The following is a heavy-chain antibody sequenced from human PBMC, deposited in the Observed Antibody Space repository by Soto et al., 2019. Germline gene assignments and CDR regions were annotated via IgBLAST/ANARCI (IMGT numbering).Heavy chain of an antibody. Sequence: QVQLVQSGAEVKKPGASVKVSCQASGYSFNDYAINWVRQAPGQGLEWMGWVSPISGNTGFAVKFKGRVSLTRNSPRGTACMEMSSLRSDDTAVYFCATESRGYSGNVLALAFDFRGQGTVVIVSS. CDR3: ATESRGYSGNVLALAFDF. D-gene: IGHD5-12*01. V-gene: IGHV1-8*01. J-gene: IGHJ3*01. CDR2: VSPISGNT. CDR1: GYSFNDYA.